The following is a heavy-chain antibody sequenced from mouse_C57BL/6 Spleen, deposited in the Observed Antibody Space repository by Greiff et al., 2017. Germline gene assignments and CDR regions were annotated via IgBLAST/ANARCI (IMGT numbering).Heavy chain of an antibody. Sequence: QVTLKVSGPELVKPGASVKISCKASGYAFSSSWMNWVKQRPGKGLEWIGRIYPGDGDTNYNGKFKGKATLTADKSSSTAYMQLSSLTSEDSAVYFCARSSIYYDYDEGFAYWGQGTLVTVSA. J-gene: IGHJ3*01. D-gene: IGHD2-4*01. CDR3: ARSSIYYDYDEGFAY. CDR1: GYAFSSSW. CDR2: IYPGDGDT. V-gene: IGHV1-82*01.